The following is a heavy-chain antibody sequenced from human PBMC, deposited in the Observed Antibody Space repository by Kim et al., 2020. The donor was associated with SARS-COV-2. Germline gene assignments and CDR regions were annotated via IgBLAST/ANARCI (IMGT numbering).Heavy chain of an antibody. CDR3: ARDRRVRGVKYDY. V-gene: IGHV3-21*04. J-gene: IGHJ4*02. Sequence: GGSLRLSCAASGFTFSSYSMNWVRQAPGKGLEWVSSISSSSSYIYYADSVKGRFTISRDNAKNSLYLQMNSLRAEDTAVYYCARDRRVRGVKYDYWGQGTLVTVSS. D-gene: IGHD3-10*01. CDR1: GFTFSSYS. CDR2: ISSSSSYI.